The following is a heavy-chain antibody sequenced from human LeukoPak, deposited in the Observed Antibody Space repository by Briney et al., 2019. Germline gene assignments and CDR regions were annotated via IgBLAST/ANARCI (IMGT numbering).Heavy chain of an antibody. Sequence: SETLSLTFTVSGGSISSYYWSWIRQPAGKGLEWIGRIYISGSTNYNPSLKSRVTISVDTSKNQFSLKLSSVTAADTAVYYCARQKLGGGRDYYYGMDVWGQGTTVTVSS. J-gene: IGHJ6*02. CDR2: IYISGST. V-gene: IGHV4-4*07. CDR3: ARQKLGGGRDYYYGMDV. D-gene: IGHD2-15*01. CDR1: GGSISSYY.